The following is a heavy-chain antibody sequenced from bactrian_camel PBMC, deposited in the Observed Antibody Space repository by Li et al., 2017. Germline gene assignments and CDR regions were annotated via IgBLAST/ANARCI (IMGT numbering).Heavy chain of an antibody. CDR2: IDTVGGTT. J-gene: IGHJ4*01. CDR3: AADYTLPGHCLLTRNYRY. D-gene: IGHD2*01. CDR1: GFTRSSYC. Sequence: DVQLVESGGGSVQSGGSLRLACSASGFTRSSYCMGWFRQVPGKEREGVAAIDTVGGTTLYDDSLEGRFTISQDNAKNTVYLQMNSLKPEDTAMYYCAADYTLPGHCLLTRNYRYRGQGTQVTVS. V-gene: IGHV3S40*01.